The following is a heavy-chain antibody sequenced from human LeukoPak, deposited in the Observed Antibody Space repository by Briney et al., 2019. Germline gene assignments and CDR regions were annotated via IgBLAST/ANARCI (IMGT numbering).Heavy chain of an antibody. CDR2: IIPIFGTA. Sequence: GSSVKVSCKASGGTFSSYAISWVRQAPGQGLEWMGGIIPIFGTANYAPKFQGRVTITADKSTSTAYMELSSLRSEDTAVYYCARLGSGSFNYYYYGMDVWGKGTTVTVSS. V-gene: IGHV1-69*06. J-gene: IGHJ6*04. CDR1: GGTFSSYA. CDR3: ARLGSGSFNYYYYGMDV. D-gene: IGHD3-10*01.